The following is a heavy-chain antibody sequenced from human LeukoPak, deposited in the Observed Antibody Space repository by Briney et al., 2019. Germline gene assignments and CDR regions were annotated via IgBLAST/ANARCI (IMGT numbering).Heavy chain of an antibody. Sequence: GGSLRLSCAASGFTFSDYYMSWIRQAPGKGLEWVSYISSSNTTIYYADSVKGRFTISRDNAKNLLYPQMNSLRAEDTALYYCAKATMAGRGAFDIWGQGTMVTVSS. CDR1: GFTFSDYY. CDR2: ISSSNTTI. V-gene: IGHV3-11*04. CDR3: AKATMAGRGAFDI. J-gene: IGHJ3*02. D-gene: IGHD6-19*01.